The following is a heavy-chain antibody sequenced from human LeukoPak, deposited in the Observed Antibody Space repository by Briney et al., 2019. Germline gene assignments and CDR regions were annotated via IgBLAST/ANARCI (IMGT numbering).Heavy chain of an antibody. V-gene: IGHV4-59*01. Sequence: SETLSLTCTVSGGSISSYYWSWIRQPPGKGLEWVGYIYYSGSTNYNPSLKSRVTISVDTSKNQSSLKLSSVTAADTAVYYCAGSYYYDSSSIDYWGQGTLVTVSS. J-gene: IGHJ4*02. CDR2: IYYSGST. CDR1: GGSISSYY. D-gene: IGHD3-22*01. CDR3: AGSYYYDSSSIDY.